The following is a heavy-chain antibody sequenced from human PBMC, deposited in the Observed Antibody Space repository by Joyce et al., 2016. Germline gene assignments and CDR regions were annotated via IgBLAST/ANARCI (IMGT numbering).Heavy chain of an antibody. Sequence: EVQLVESGGGLVQPGGSLRLSCAASGFTFSSYSMNWVRQAPGKGLEWVSYISSSSSTIYYAYSVKGRFTISRDNAKNSLYLQMNSLRAEDTAVYYCAKADYGDKIDAFDIWGQGTMVTVSS. J-gene: IGHJ3*02. V-gene: IGHV3-48*01. D-gene: IGHD4-17*01. CDR3: AKADYGDKIDAFDI. CDR2: ISSSSSTI. CDR1: GFTFSSYS.